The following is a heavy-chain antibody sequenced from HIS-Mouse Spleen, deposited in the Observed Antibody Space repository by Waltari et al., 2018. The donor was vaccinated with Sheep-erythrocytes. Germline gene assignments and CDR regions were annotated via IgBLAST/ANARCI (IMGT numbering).Heavy chain of an antibody. V-gene: IGHV1-69*04. Sequence: QVQLVQSGAEVKKPGSSVKVSCKASGGTFSSYAISSVRQAPGQGLEWMGRIIPILGIANYAQKFQGRVTITADKSTSTAYMELSSLRSEDTAVYYCAQTGATTPHFDYWGQGTLVTVSS. CDR3: AQTGATTPHFDY. CDR2: IIPILGIA. J-gene: IGHJ4*02. CDR1: GGTFSSYA. D-gene: IGHD1-26*01.